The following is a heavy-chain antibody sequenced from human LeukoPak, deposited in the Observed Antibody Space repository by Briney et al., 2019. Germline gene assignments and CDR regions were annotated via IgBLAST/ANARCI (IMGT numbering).Heavy chain of an antibody. J-gene: IGHJ4*02. Sequence: GGSLRLSCAASGFIFDTYAMSWVRQAPAKGLEWVSAISGSGISTYYSDSVKGRFTISRDNSKNTLYLQMNSLRAEDTAVYYCAKAVAVALDYWGQGTLVTVSS. V-gene: IGHV3-23*01. CDR2: ISGSGIST. CDR3: AKAVAVALDY. D-gene: IGHD6-19*01. CDR1: GFIFDTYA.